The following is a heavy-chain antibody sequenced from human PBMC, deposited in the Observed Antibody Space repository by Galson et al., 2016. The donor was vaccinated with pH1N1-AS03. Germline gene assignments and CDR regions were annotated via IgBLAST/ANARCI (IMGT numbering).Heavy chain of an antibody. J-gene: IGHJ4*02. CDR1: GFSFSSYT. D-gene: IGHD6-13*01. CDR3: VKEGLAEATFDD. Sequence: SLRLSCAASGFSFSSYTMSWVRQAPGKGLEWVSGISASGGTTYYADSVKGRFTISRDNSMDTLDLQMSSLSDEDTAVYYCVKEGLAEATFDDWGQGTLVIVSS. CDR2: ISASGGTT. V-gene: IGHV3-23*01.